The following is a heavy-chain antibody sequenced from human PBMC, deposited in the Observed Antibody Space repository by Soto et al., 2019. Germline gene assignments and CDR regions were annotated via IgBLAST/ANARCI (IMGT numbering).Heavy chain of an antibody. Sequence: GESLKISCKASGYTFTSYLICWVRQMPVKGLEWMGIIYPSNSETRFSPSFQGQVTLSAEKSIFTAYLQWSSLKASDTAMYYCARQAYHYDTYSFGYWGQGTLVTVSS. V-gene: IGHV5-51*01. CDR2: IYPSNSET. CDR1: GYTFTSYL. D-gene: IGHD3-22*01. CDR3: ARQAYHYDTYSFGY. J-gene: IGHJ4*02.